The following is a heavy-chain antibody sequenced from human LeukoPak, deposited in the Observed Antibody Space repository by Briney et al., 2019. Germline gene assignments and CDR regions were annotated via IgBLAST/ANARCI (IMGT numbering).Heavy chain of an antibody. J-gene: IGHJ4*02. CDR3: AKWGDYDILTGYYVSDF. CDR2: ITGSGDTT. Sequence: GGSLRLSCAASGFIFRNYAMSWVRQAPGKGLEWVSAITGSGDTTYYADSVKGRFTISRDHSKNTLYVEMNTLRAEDTAVYYCAKWGDYDILTGYYVSDFWGQGTLVTVSS. CDR1: GFIFRNYA. V-gene: IGHV3-23*01. D-gene: IGHD3-9*01.